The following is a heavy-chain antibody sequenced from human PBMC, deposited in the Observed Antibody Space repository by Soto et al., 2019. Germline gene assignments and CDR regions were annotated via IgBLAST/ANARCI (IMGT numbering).Heavy chain of an antibody. V-gene: IGHV3-53*01. D-gene: IGHD3-10*01. CDR1: EFIVSSND. CDR2: IYSGGST. J-gene: IGHJ4*02. CDR3: ARDPGSYFDY. Sequence: LRISCAASEFIVSSNDMSWVRQAPGKGLEWVSVIYSGGSTYYADSVKGRFTISRDNSKNTLYLQMNSLRAEDTAVYYCARDPGSYFDYWGQVTLVTVSP.